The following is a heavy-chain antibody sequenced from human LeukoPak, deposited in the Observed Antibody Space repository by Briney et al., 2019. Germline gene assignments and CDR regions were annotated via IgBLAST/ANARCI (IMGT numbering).Heavy chain of an antibody. CDR2: ISGSGGST. CDR3: ARSRWLDAFDY. Sequence: GGSLRLSCAASGFTFDDYAMHWVRQAPGKGLEWVSGISGSGGSTYYADSVKGRFTISRDNSKNTLYLQMNSLRADDTAVYYCARSRWLDAFDYWGQGTLVTVSS. V-gene: IGHV3-23*01. D-gene: IGHD6-19*01. J-gene: IGHJ4*02. CDR1: GFTFDDYA.